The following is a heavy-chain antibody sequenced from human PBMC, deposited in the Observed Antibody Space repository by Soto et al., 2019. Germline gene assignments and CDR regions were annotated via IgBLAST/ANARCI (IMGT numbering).Heavy chain of an antibody. J-gene: IGHJ5*02. V-gene: IGHV4-31*03. CDR3: AKLSCTSSTCYFPGWFDP. D-gene: IGHD2-2*01. CDR1: GDSISGGASF. CDR2: VYYSGSS. Sequence: SETLSLTCTVSGDSISGGASFWSWIRQPPGKGLEWIANVYYSGSSYYNPSLKSRLTISVDTAKNQFSLQLKSMTAADTAVYYCAKLSCTSSTCYFPGWFDPWGQGTLVTVSS.